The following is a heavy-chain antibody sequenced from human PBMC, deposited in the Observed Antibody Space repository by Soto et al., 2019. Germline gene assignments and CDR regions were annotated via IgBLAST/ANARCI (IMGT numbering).Heavy chain of an antibody. D-gene: IGHD3-10*01. V-gene: IGHV1-18*01. CDR1: GYTFTSYG. CDR3: AREVNSGSSLSRYYYGMDV. J-gene: IGHJ6*02. CDR2: ISAYNGNT. Sequence: ASVKVSCKASGYTFTSYGISWVRQAPGQGLEWMGWISAYNGNTNYAQKLQGRVTMTTDTSTSTAYMELRSLRSDDTAVYYCAREVNSGSSLSRYYYGMDVWGQGTTVTVSS.